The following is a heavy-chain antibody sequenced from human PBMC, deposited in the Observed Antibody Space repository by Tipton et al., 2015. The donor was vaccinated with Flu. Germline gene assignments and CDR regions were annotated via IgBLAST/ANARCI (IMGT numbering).Heavy chain of an antibody. CDR3: ARGSGSGTEMIFDF. Sequence: TLSLTCTVSGGFITSGSYYWSWIRQSAGKGLEWIGRIYTTGSTNYNPSLRSRVTISGDTSKNQFSLQLNSVTAEDTAVYYCARGSGSGTEMIFDFWGQGTLVTVSS. CDR2: IYTTGST. J-gene: IGHJ4*02. D-gene: IGHD3-10*01. CDR1: GGFITSGSYY. V-gene: IGHV4-61*02.